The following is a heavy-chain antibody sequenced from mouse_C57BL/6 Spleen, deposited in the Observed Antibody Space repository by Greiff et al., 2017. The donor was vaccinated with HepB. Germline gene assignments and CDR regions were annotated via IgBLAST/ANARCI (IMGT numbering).Heavy chain of an antibody. J-gene: IGHJ1*03. Sequence: QVQLKQPGTELVKPGASVKLSCKASGYTFTSYWMHWVKQRPGQGLEWIGNINPSNGGTNYNEKFKSKATLTVDKSSSTAYMQLSSLTSEDSAVYYCAREEVLRYPWYFDVWGTGTTVTVSS. CDR2: INPSNGGT. CDR3: AREEVLRYPWYFDV. V-gene: IGHV1-53*01. D-gene: IGHD1-1*01. CDR1: GYTFTSYW.